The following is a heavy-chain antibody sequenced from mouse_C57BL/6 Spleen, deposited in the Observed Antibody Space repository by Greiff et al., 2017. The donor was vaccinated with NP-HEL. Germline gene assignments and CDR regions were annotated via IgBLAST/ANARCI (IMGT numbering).Heavy chain of an antibody. CDR3: AREGFYYYGTPSFAY. Sequence: EVQRVESGGGLVKPGGSLKLSCAASGFTFSSYAMSWVRQTPEKRLEWVATISDGGSYTYYPDNVKGRFTISRDNAKNNLYLQMSHLKSEDTAMYYCAREGFYYYGTPSFAYWGQGTLVTVSA. J-gene: IGHJ3*01. CDR2: ISDGGSYT. D-gene: IGHD1-1*01. V-gene: IGHV5-4*01. CDR1: GFTFSSYA.